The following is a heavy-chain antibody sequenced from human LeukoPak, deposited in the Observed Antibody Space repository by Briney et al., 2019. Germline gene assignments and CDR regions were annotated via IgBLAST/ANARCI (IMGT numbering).Heavy chain of an antibody. CDR2: IWFDGTNK. D-gene: IGHD3-10*01. Sequence: GALSLSCAASGFTFSSYGMYWVRQAPGKGLEWLGVIWFDGTNKYYADSVKDRFTISRDNSKNILYLQMFSLRAEDTAVYYCARDRRPMVNYYYGLDVWGQGTTVIVSS. CDR1: GFTFSSYG. CDR3: ARDRRPMVNYYYGLDV. V-gene: IGHV3-33*07. J-gene: IGHJ6*02.